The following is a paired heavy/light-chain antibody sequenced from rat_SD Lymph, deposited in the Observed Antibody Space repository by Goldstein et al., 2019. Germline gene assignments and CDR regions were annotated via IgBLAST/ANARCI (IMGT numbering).Heavy chain of an antibody. CDR2: ISSSSGT. CDR3: ALVTGRSRPPYFDY. J-gene: IGHJ2*01. CDR1: GFTFSSYG. Sequence: VQLVESGGGLVQPGKSLKLSCSASGFTFSSYGMHWIRQAPGKGLDWVAYISSSSGTVYADAVKGRFTISRDNAKNTLYLQLNSLKSEDTAIYYCALVTGRSRPPYFDYWGQGVMVTVSS. D-gene: IGHD5-1*01. V-gene: IGHV5-62*01.
Light chain of an antibody. Sequence: DIQMTQSPSVLSASVGDRVTLNCKASQNINKYLNWYQQKLGEAPKLLIYNTNNLQTGIPSRFSGSGSGTDFTLTISSLQPEDFATYFCFQHNSWPDTFGAGTKLELK. J-gene: IGKJ2-2*01. CDR3: FQHNSWPDT. CDR2: NTN. V-gene: IGKV22S1*01. CDR1: QNINKY.